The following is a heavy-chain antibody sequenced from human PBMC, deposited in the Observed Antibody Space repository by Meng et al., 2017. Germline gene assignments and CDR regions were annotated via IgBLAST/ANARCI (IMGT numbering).Heavy chain of an antibody. CDR1: GGSISSSSYY. V-gene: IGHV4-39*07. J-gene: IGHJ5*02. Sequence: ESLKISCTVSGGSISSSSYYWGWIRQPPGKGLEWIGSIYYSGSTYYNPSLKSRVTISVDTSKNQFSLKLSSVTAADTAVYYRARVLLWFGEFQNWFDPWGQGTLVTVSS. CDR2: IYYSGST. D-gene: IGHD3-10*01. CDR3: ARVLLWFGEFQNWFDP.